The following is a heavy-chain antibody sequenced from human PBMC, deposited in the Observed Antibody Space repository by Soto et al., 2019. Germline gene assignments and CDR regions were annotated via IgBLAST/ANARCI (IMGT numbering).Heavy chain of an antibody. J-gene: IGHJ4*02. V-gene: IGHV1-2*02. CDR2: INPNSGGT. Sequence: ASVKVSCKASGYTFTGYYMRWVRQAPGQGLEWMGWINPNSGGTNYAQKFQGRVTMTRDTSISTAYMELSRLRSDDTAVYYCARVAAVAGPFDYWGQGTLVTVSS. D-gene: IGHD6-19*01. CDR3: ARVAAVAGPFDY. CDR1: GYTFTGYY.